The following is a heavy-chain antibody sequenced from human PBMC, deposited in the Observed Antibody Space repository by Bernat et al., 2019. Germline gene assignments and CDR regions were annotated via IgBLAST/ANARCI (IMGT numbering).Heavy chain of an antibody. V-gene: IGHV3-74*01. D-gene: IGHD3-9*01. CDR3: ARDHFDWLPYYFDY. CDR1: GFTFSSYW. J-gene: IGHJ4*02. Sequence: EVQLVESGGGLVQPGGSLRLSCAASGFTFSSYWMHWVRQAPGKGLVWVSCINSDVSSTSYADSVKGRFTISRDNAKNTLYLQMNSLRAEDTAVYYCARDHFDWLPYYFDYWGQGTLVTVSS. CDR2: INSDVSST.